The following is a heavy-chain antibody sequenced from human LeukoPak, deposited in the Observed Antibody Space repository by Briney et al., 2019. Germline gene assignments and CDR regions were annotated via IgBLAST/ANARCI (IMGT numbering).Heavy chain of an antibody. CDR2: IKSKTDGGTT. V-gene: IGHV3-15*01. CDR1: GFTFSNAW. Sequence: GGSLRLSCAASGFTFSNAWMSWVRQAPGKGLEWVGRIKSKTDGGTTDYAAPVKGRFTISRDDSKNTLYLQINSLKTEDTAVYYCTTDPQRGYYFDYWGQGTLVTVSS. J-gene: IGHJ4*02. D-gene: IGHD5-24*01. CDR3: TTDPQRGYYFDY.